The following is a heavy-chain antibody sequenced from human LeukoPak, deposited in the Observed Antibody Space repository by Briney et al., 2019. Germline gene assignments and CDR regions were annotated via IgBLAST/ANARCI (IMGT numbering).Heavy chain of an antibody. CDR1: GGSFSGSY. J-gene: IGHJ4*02. Sequence: SETLSLTCTVSGGSFSGSYWSWIRQPPGKGLEWIGEINHSGTTNYNPSLASRVTVSVDTSKNQFSLNLTSVTAADTAVYFCARGIVYGSGSYYKAYYFDSWGQGTLVTVSS. CDR2: INHSGTT. CDR3: ARGIVYGSGSYYKAYYFDS. V-gene: IGHV4-34*01. D-gene: IGHD3-10*01.